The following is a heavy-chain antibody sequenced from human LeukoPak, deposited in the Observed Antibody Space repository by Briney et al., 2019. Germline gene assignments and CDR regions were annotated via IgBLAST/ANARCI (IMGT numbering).Heavy chain of an antibody. CDR2: ISAYNGNT. V-gene: IGHV1-18*01. CDR1: GYTFTSYG. J-gene: IGHJ5*02. Sequence: ASVKLPCTASGYTFTSYGISWVRQPPGQGLEWMGWISAYNGNTNYAQKLQGRVTMTTDTSTSTAYMELRSLRSDDTAVYYCARNTYYYDSSGYYYEGWFDPWGQGALVSASS. CDR3: ARNTYYYDSSGYYYEGWFDP. D-gene: IGHD3-22*01.